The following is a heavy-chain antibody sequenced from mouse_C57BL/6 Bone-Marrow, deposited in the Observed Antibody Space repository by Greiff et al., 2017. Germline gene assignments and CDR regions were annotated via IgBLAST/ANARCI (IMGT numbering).Heavy chain of an antibody. D-gene: IGHD3-1*01. Sequence: QVHVKQPGAELVKPGASVKMSCKASGYTFTSYWITWVKQRPGQGLEWIGDIYPTSGRTNYNEKFKSKAILTVDTSSNTAYMQLSSLTSEDSAGFYCARSGPRGRSFDYWGQGTTLTVSS. CDR1: GYTFTSYW. CDR3: ARSGPRGRSFDY. J-gene: IGHJ2*01. V-gene: IGHV1-55*01. CDR2: IYPTSGRT.